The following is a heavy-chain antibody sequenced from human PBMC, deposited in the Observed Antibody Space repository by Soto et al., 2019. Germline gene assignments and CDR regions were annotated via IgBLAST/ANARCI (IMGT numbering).Heavy chain of an antibody. J-gene: IGHJ4*02. CDR1: GFTFSGSA. Sequence: EVQLVESGGGLVQPGGSLKLSCAASGFTFSGSAMHWVRQASGKGLEWVGRIRSKANSYATEYAASVKGRFTISRDDSKNTAYLQMSSLKNEGTAVYYCTRHVADYWGQGTLVTVSS. CDR3: TRHVADY. CDR2: IRSKANSYAT. V-gene: IGHV3-73*01.